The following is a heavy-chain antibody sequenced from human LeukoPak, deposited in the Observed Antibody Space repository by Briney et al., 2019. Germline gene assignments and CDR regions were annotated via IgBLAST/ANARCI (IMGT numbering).Heavy chain of an antibody. CDR2: IYHSGST. CDR1: GYSISSGYY. V-gene: IGHV4-38-2*02. CDR3: ARQWGYYGQFDY. D-gene: IGHD4-17*01. Sequence: SEALSLTCTVSGYSISSGYYWAWIRQSPGKGLEWMGSIYHSGSTYYNPSLKSRGTISVDTSKNQFSLKLSSVTAADTAVFYCARQWGYYGQFDYWGQGALVTVSS. J-gene: IGHJ4*02.